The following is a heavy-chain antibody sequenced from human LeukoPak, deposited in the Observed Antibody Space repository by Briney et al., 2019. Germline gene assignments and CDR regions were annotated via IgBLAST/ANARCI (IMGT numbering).Heavy chain of an antibody. J-gene: IGHJ4*02. D-gene: IGHD4-17*01. CDR2: LSSGCRYI. Sequence: GGSLSLSCAASGFTFSIYTMNWVRQAPGKVLELLPYLSSGCRYIYYADSVNGRFTISRDNDKTSLYLQMNSLRAEDTSVYYCERDRRTMTTCDYWGQGSLVTVSS. V-gene: IGHV3-21*05. CDR3: ERDRRTMTTCDY. CDR1: GFTFSIYT.